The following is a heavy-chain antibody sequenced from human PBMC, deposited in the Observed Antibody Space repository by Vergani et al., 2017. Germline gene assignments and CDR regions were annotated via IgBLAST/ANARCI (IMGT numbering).Heavy chain of an antibody. D-gene: IGHD3-10*01. Sequence: QLQLQQLGAVLLKPSETLSLTCAVYGGSFSGYYWSWIRQPPGKGLAWIGEINHSGSTHYNPSLKSRVTISVDTSKNQFSMKLSSVTASDTAVYYCARGGWYYYGSGSNHFDYWGQGTLVTVSS. CDR1: GGSFSGYY. CDR2: INHSGST. J-gene: IGHJ4*02. V-gene: IGHV4-34*01. CDR3: ARGGWYYYGSGSNHFDY.